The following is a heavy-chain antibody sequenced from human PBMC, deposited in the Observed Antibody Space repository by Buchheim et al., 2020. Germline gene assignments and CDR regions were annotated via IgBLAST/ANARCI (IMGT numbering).Heavy chain of an antibody. V-gene: IGHV3-30*03. D-gene: IGHD3-10*01. CDR3: ARVFGSTMVRGVIPLDGMDV. Sequence: QVQLVESGGGVVQPGRSLRLSCAASGFTFSSYGMHWVRQAPGKGLEWVAVISYDGSNKYYADSVKGRFTISRDNSKNTLYLQMNSLRAEDTAVYYCARVFGSTMVRGVIPLDGMDVWGQGTT. J-gene: IGHJ6*02. CDR2: ISYDGSNK. CDR1: GFTFSSYG.